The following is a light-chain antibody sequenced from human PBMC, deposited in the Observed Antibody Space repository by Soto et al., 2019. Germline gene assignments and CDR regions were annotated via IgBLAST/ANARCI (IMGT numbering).Light chain of an antibody. J-gene: IGKJ4*01. CDR1: QGISSA. Sequence: AIQLTQSPSSLSASVGDRVTITCRASQGISSALVWYQQKPGKAPKLLIYDASSLESGVPSRFSGSGSGTDFTLTISSLQPEDFATYYCQQFNNYLGTFGGGTKVEIK. CDR2: DAS. V-gene: IGKV1D-13*01. CDR3: QQFNNYLGT.